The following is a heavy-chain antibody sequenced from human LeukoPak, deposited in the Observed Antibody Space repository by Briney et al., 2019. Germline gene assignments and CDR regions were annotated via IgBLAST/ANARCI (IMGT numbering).Heavy chain of an antibody. CDR3: ARYGQWLVRRGLDY. Sequence: PSETLSLTCAVYGGSFSGYYWSWIRQPPGKGLEWIGEINHSGSTNYNPSLKSRVTISVDTSKNQFSLKLSSVTAADTAVYYCARYGQWLVRRGLDYWGQGTLVTVSS. D-gene: IGHD6-19*01. J-gene: IGHJ4*02. V-gene: IGHV4-34*01. CDR1: GGSFSGYY. CDR2: INHSGST.